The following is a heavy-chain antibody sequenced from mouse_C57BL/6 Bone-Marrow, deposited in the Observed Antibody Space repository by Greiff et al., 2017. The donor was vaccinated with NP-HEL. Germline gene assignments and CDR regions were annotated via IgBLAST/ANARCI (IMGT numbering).Heavy chain of an antibody. Sequence: EVMLVESGGGLVKPGGSLKLSCAASGFTFSSDTMSWVRQTPEKRLEWVATISGGGGNTYYPESVKGRFTISRDNAKNTLYLQMSSLRSEDTALYYCARELVFDYWGQGTTLTVSS. D-gene: IGHD2-2*01. CDR1: GFTFSSDT. J-gene: IGHJ2*01. V-gene: IGHV5-9*01. CDR3: ARELVFDY. CDR2: ISGGGGNT.